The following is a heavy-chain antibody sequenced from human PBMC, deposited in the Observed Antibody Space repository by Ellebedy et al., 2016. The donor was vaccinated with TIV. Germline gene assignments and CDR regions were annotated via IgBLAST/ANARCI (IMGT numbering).Heavy chain of an antibody. Sequence: GGSLRLXCAASGFTFSSYSMNWVRQAPGKGLEWVSYISSSSSTIYYADSVKGRFTISRDNAKNSLYLQMNGLRDEDTAVYYCARDHVNDFWSGYFPMEGFDYWGQGTLVTVSS. D-gene: IGHD3-3*01. CDR1: GFTFSSYS. J-gene: IGHJ4*02. CDR3: ARDHVNDFWSGYFPMEGFDY. V-gene: IGHV3-48*02. CDR2: ISSSSSTI.